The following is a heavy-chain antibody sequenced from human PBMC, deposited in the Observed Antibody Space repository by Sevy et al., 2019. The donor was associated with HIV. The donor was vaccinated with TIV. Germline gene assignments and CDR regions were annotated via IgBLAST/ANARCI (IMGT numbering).Heavy chain of an antibody. V-gene: IGHV3-23*01. CDR1: GFSFSNYV. J-gene: IGHJ4*01. Sequence: GGSLRLSCTASGFSFSNYVMAWVRQAPGKGLEWVSSVSPTSFSTYYAESVKGRFTISRDNSKNPLYLQMNSLRAEDTAIYYCAKLHSRMIPGNGALDYWGRGTLVTVSS. D-gene: IGHD3-16*01. CDR2: VSPTSFST. CDR3: AKLHSRMIPGNGALDY.